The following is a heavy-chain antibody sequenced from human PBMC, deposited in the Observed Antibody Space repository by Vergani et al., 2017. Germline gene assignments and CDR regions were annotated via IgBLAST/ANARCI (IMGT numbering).Heavy chain of an antibody. CDR2: IHTGGST. J-gene: IGHJ4*02. CDR1: GESIRSGSHY. CDR3: ARDRQLVGFDY. Sequence: QVKLQESGPGLLKPSQTLSLTCTVSGESIRSGSHYWSWIRQPAGKGPEWIGHIHTGGSTDLNPSFKSRVSISVDTSKSQFSLKLNSVTVADTAVYYCARDRQLVGFDYWGQGTLVTVSS. D-gene: IGHD6-13*01. V-gene: IGHV4-61*02.